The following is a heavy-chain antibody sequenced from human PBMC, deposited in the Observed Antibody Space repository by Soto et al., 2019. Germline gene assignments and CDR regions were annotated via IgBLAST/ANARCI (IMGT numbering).Heavy chain of an antibody. CDR3: AKPYYYDSSGRSLGY. CDR2: ISGSGGST. V-gene: IGHV3-23*01. CDR1: GFTFSSYA. J-gene: IGHJ4*02. Sequence: EVQLLESGGGLVQPGGSLRLSCAASGFTFSSYAMSWVRQAPGKGLEWVSAISGSGGSTYYADSVKGRFTISRDNSKNTMYLQMNSLRAEDTAVYYCAKPYYYDSSGRSLGYWGQGTLVTVSS. D-gene: IGHD3-22*01.